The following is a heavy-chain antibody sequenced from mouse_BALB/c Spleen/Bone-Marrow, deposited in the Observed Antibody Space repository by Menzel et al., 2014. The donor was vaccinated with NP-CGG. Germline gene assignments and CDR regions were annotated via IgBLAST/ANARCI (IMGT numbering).Heavy chain of an antibody. D-gene: IGHD2-4*01. CDR1: GFTFSSFG. V-gene: IGHV5-17*02. J-gene: IGHJ4*01. CDR2: ISSGSSTI. CDR3: ARSGIYYDYDVKRYYAMDY. Sequence: EVMLVESGGGLVQPGGSRKLSCAASGFTFSSFGMHWVRQAPEKGLEWVAYISSGSSTIYYADTVKGRFTISSDNPKNTLFLQIPSLRSEDTAMYYCARSGIYYDYDVKRYYAMDYWCQGPSVTVSS.